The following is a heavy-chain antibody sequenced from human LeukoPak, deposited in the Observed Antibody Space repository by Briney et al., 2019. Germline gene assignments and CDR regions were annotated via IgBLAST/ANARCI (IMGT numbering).Heavy chain of an antibody. V-gene: IGHV3-23*01. CDR3: AKQVIVFTWFDP. Sequence: GGSLRLSCAASGFTFSSYAMSWVRQAPGKGLEWVSAISGSGGSTYYADSVKGRFTTSRDNSKNTLYLQMNSLRAEDTAVYYCAKQVIVFTWFDPWGQGTLVTVSS. CDR1: GFTFSSYA. J-gene: IGHJ5*02. CDR2: ISGSGGST. D-gene: IGHD3-22*01.